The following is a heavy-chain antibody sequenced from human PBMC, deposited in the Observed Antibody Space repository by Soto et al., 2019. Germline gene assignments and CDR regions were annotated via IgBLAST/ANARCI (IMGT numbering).Heavy chain of an antibody. CDR3: AHSLHDSGTYYIPYFDY. J-gene: IGHJ4*02. Sequence: QITLKESGPTLVKPTQTLTLTCTFSGFSLSTSGVGVAWIRQPPGKALEWLALIYWDDDERYNPSLKTRLTITKDTSKRQVVLKMTNLDPVDTATYFCAHSLHDSGTYYIPYFDYWVQGTLVTVSS. V-gene: IGHV2-5*02. CDR2: IYWDDDE. D-gene: IGHD3-10*01. CDR1: GFSLSTSGVG.